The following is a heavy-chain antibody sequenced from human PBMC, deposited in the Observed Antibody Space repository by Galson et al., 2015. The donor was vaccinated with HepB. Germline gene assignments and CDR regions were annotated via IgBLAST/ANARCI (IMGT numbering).Heavy chain of an antibody. D-gene: IGHD5-18*01. V-gene: IGHV3-48*03. J-gene: IGHJ1*01. CDR3: AREDGYSYGPPEYFQH. Sequence: SLRLSCAASGFTFSSYEMNWVRQAPGKGLEWVSYISSSGSTIYYADSVKGRFTISRDNAKNSLYLQMNSLRAEDTAVYYCAREDGYSYGPPEYFQHWGQGTLVTVSS. CDR2: ISSSGSTI. CDR1: GFTFSSYE.